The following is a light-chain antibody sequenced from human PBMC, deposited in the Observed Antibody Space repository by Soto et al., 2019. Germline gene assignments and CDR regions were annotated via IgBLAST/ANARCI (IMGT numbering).Light chain of an antibody. CDR1: SSDVGGYNY. J-gene: IGLJ1*01. CDR3: SSYTSSSTLI. V-gene: IGLV2-14*01. CDR2: DVS. Sequence: QSVLTQPASVSGSPGQSITIPCTGTSSDVGGYNYVSWYQQHPGKAPKLMIYDVSNRPSGASNRFSGSKSGNTASLTISGLQAEDEADYYCSSYTSSSTLIFGTGTKVTVL.